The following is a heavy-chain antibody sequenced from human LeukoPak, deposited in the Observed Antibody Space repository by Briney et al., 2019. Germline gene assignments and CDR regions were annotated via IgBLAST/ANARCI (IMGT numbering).Heavy chain of an antibody. V-gene: IGHV3-53*01. CDR2: IYSGGST. CDR1: GFTVSSNY. J-gene: IGHJ6*02. CDR3: ARARTEDIVVVPAAIEYYYYGMDV. Sequence: GGSLRLSCAASGFTVSSNYMSWVRQAPGKGLEWVSVIYSGGSTYYADSVKGRFTISRDNAKNSLYLQMNSLRAEDTAVYYCARARTEDIVVVPAAIEYYYYGMDVWGQGTTVTVSS. D-gene: IGHD2-2*01.